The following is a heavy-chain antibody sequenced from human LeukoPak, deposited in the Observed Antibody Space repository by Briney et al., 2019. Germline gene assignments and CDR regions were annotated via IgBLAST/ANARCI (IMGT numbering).Heavy chain of an antibody. Sequence: PSETLSLTCTVSGGSISSGSYYWSWIRQPAGKGLEWIGRIYTSGSTNYNPSLKSRVTISVDTSKNQFSLKLSSVTAADTAVYYCASSNYGDYGGSFYYYFMDVWGKGTTVTVSS. CDR2: IYTSGST. CDR3: ASSNYGDYGGSFYYYFMDV. D-gene: IGHD4-17*01. J-gene: IGHJ6*03. CDR1: GGSISSGSYY. V-gene: IGHV4-61*02.